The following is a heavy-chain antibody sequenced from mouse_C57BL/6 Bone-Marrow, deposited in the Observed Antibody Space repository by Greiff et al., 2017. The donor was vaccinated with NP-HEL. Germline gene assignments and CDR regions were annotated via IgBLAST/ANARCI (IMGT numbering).Heavy chain of an antibody. CDR2: IFPGSGST. V-gene: IGHV1-75*01. CDR1: GYTFTDYY. Sequence: QVQLQQSGPELVKPGASVKISCKASGYTFTDYYINWVKQRPGQGLEWIGWIFPGSGSTYYNEKFKGKATLTVDKSSSTAYMLLSSLTSEDSAVYFGARWDYYGSNWYFDVWGTGTTVTVSS. CDR3: ARWDYYGSNWYFDV. J-gene: IGHJ1*03. D-gene: IGHD1-1*01.